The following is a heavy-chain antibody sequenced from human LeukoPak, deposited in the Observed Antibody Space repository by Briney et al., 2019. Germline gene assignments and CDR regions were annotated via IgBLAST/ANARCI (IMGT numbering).Heavy chain of an antibody. V-gene: IGHV1-2*02. CDR3: ARDRSGSYEY. D-gene: IGHD1-26*01. J-gene: IGHJ4*02. CDR2: INPNSAGT. Sequence: DSVKVSCKASGYTFTDYYMHWVRQAPGQGLEWMGLINPNSAGTNYAQKFQGRVTMPRDTSISTAYLELNSLRSDDTAVYYCARDRSGSYEYWGQGTLVTVSS. CDR1: GYTFTDYY.